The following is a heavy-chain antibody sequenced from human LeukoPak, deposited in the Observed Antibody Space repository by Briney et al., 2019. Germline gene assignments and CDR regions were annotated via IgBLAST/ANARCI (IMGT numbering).Heavy chain of an antibody. Sequence: SETLSLTCTVSGYSISSGYYWGWIRQPPGKGLEWIGSIYHSGSTYYNPSLKSRVTISVDTSKNQFSLKLSSVTAADTAVYYCAREIAVAGTDWFDPWGQGTLVTVSS. CDR2: IYHSGST. CDR1: GYSISSGYY. V-gene: IGHV4-38-2*02. CDR3: AREIAVAGTDWFDP. D-gene: IGHD6-19*01. J-gene: IGHJ5*02.